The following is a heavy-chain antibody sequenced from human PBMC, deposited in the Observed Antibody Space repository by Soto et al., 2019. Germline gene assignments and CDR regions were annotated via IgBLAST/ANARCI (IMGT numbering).Heavy chain of an antibody. CDR3: AREPSI. Sequence: SETLSLTCTVSGGSISSYYWSWIRQPPGKGLEWIGYIYYIGSTYYNPSLKSRVTISVDTSKNQFSLKLSSVTAADTAVYYCAREPSIWGQGTLVTVS. CDR1: GGSISSYY. V-gene: IGHV4-59*12. J-gene: IGHJ4*02. CDR2: IYYIGST.